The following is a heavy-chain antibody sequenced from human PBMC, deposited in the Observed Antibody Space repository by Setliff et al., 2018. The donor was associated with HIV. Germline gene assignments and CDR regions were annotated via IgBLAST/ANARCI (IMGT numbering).Heavy chain of an antibody. CDR2: IKADGNDK. CDR1: GVTFSSYW. D-gene: IGHD4-17*01. V-gene: IGHV3-7*04. Sequence: GGSLRLSCAASGVTFSSYWMGWVRQAPGKGLEWVANIKADGNDKNYADSVKGRFTISRDNTKNSLYLQMNSLRVEDTALYYCARALYVDSQVDYWGQGTLVTVSS. J-gene: IGHJ4*02. CDR3: ARALYVDSQVDY.